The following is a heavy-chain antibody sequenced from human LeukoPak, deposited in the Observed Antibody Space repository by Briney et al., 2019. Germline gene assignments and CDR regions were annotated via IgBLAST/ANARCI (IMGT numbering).Heavy chain of an antibody. V-gene: IGHV4-61*08. Sequence: SETLSLTCTVSGNSISSGDNYWTWVRQPPGKGLEWIGEINHSGSTNYNPSLKSRVTISIDTSKNQFSLELRSVTAADTAVYYCARGFFLGRAGWLDPWGQGTLVTVSS. CDR2: INHSGST. D-gene: IGHD7-27*01. CDR1: GNSISSGDNY. CDR3: ARGFFLGRAGWLDP. J-gene: IGHJ5*02.